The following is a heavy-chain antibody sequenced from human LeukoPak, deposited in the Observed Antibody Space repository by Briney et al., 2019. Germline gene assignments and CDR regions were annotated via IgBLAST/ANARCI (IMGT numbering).Heavy chain of an antibody. V-gene: IGHV1-58*02. D-gene: IGHD6-13*01. CDR1: GFTFGTSA. CDR3: AAERYVGSCCWFDL. J-gene: IGHJ5*02. Sequence: ASVKVSCKASGFTFGTSAIQWVRQARGQRLEWIGWIVVGSGDTSYAQGLQERVTITRDMSTSTAYLELSSLTSDDTAMYYCAAERYVGSCCWFDLWGQGTLVTVSS. CDR2: IVVGSGDT.